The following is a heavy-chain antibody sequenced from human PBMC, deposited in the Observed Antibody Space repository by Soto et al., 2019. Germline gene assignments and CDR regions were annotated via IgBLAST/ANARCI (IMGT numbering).Heavy chain of an antibody. D-gene: IGHD5-18*01. CDR3: AKAVGSYGNFDY. CDR2: ISGSGGST. V-gene: IGHV3-23*01. J-gene: IGHJ4*02. CDR1: GFTFSRYS. Sequence: GGALRLSCAAPGFTFSRYSMSWGRQAPGKGLEWVSAISGSGGSTYYADSVKGRFTISRDNSKNTLYLQMNSLRAEDTALYYCAKAVGSYGNFDYWGQGTLVTVSS.